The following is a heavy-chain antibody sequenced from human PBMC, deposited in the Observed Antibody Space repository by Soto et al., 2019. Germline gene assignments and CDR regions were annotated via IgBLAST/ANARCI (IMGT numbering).Heavy chain of an antibody. J-gene: IGHJ4*02. CDR2: INPRSDDT. CDR3: ARQLAYCGGDCYTEPVDY. CDR1: GYSFTGYY. D-gene: IGHD2-21*02. V-gene: IGHV1-2*02. Sequence: QAQLVQSGAEVKKPGASVKLSCEASGYSFTGYYIHWVRQAPGQGLEWIGWINPRSDDTKYAQRFQGRVTMTRDTSITTAYMELTKLTSDDTALYYCARQLAYCGGDCYTEPVDYWGQGTLVTVSS.